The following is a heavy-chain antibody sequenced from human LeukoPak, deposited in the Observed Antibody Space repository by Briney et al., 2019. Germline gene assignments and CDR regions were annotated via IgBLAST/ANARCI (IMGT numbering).Heavy chain of an antibody. Sequence: GGSLRLSCAASGFTFSSYGMHWVRQAPGKGLEWVAVISYDGSNKYYADSVKGRFTISRDNSKSTLYLQMNSLRAEDTAVYYCARDSIAVAGTIPDYWGQGTLVTVSS. CDR3: ARDSIAVAGTIPDY. CDR1: GFTFSSYG. J-gene: IGHJ4*02. D-gene: IGHD6-19*01. V-gene: IGHV3-30*03. CDR2: ISYDGSNK.